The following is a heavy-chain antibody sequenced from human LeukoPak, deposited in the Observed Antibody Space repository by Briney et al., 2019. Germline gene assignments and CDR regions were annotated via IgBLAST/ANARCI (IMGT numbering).Heavy chain of an antibody. D-gene: IGHD6-13*01. CDR1: GFTFSSYA. CDR2: ISSSGTYI. J-gene: IGHJ4*02. V-gene: IGHV3-21*01. Sequence: PGGSLRLSCAASGFTFSSYARSWVRQAPGKGLEWVSSISSSGTYIYYADSVKGRFTLSRDNAKNSLNLQMNSLRAEDTAVYYCAREISAAGTVVWGQGTLVTVSS. CDR3: AREISAAGTVV.